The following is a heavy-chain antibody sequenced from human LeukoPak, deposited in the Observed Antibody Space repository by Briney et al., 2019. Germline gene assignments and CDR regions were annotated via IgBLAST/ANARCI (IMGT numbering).Heavy chain of an antibody. CDR1: GASISSYY. D-gene: IGHD3-10*01. Sequence: SETLSLTCTVPGASISSYYWSWIRQPPGKGLEWIGYIHYSGSTNYNPSLKSRVTTSVDTSKNQISLKLSSVTAADTAVYYCARRFYGSGSFYFDYWGQGTLVTVSS. J-gene: IGHJ4*02. CDR2: IHYSGST. CDR3: ARRFYGSGSFYFDY. V-gene: IGHV4-59*01.